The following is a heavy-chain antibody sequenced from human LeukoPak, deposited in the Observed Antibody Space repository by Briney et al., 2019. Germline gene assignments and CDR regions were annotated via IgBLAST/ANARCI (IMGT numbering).Heavy chain of an antibody. CDR2: ISYDGSNK. CDR3: AREGIAAAGTKAFDI. J-gene: IGHJ3*02. Sequence: GGSLRLSCAASGFTFSSYAMHWVRQAPGKGLEWVAVISYDGSNKYYADSVKGRFTISRDNSKNTLYLQMNSLRAEDTAVYYCAREGIAAAGTKAFDIWGQGTMVTVS. CDR1: GFTFSSYA. V-gene: IGHV3-30-3*01. D-gene: IGHD6-13*01.